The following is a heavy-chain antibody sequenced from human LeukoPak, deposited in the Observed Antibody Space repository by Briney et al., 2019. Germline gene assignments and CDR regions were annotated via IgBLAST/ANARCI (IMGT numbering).Heavy chain of an antibody. V-gene: IGHV3-21*01. CDR1: GFAFNSYS. CDR2: ISSSI. CDR3: ARDASAWSRDY. Sequence: GGSLRLSCAASGFAFNSYSMTGVRQAPGKGLEGVSSISSSIYYADSVKGRFTISRDNATNSLYLQMNSLRAEDTAVYYCARDASAWSRDYWGLGTLVTVSS. D-gene: IGHD3-16*01. J-gene: IGHJ4*02.